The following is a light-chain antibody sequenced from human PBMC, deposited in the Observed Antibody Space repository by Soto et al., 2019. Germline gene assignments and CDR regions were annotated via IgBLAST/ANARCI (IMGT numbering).Light chain of an antibody. J-gene: IGKJ1*01. V-gene: IGKV3-15*01. CDR1: QSVSSN. CDR3: QQYYDWPRT. Sequence: EIVMTQSPATLSVSPGERATLSCRASQSVSSNLAWYQQKPGQAPRPLIYGESARATGIPARFSGSGSGTEFTLTISSLQSEDFAVYFCQQYYDWPRTFGQGTKVDIK. CDR2: GES.